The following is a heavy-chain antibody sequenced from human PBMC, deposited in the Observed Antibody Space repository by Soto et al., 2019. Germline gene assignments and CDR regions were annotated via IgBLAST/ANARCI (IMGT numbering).Heavy chain of an antibody. D-gene: IGHD3-16*01. CDR1: GGSISGHY. Sequence: QVQLQESGPGLVKPSETLSLSCSVSGGSISGHYWSWVRQTPGKGLAWIGYMDYSGSTNYNPSLKSRVTTAVDTAKNHFSLRLTSVTAADTAVYYCARGPYYDMIWNYYYMDVWGKGTTVTVSS. CDR3: ARGPYYDMIWNYYYMDV. CDR2: MDYSGST. J-gene: IGHJ6*03. V-gene: IGHV4-59*08.